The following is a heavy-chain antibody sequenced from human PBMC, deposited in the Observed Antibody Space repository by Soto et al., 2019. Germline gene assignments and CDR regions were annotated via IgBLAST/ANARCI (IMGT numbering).Heavy chain of an antibody. J-gene: IGHJ4*02. Sequence: SETLSLTCTVSGGSISSSSYYWGWIRQPPGKGLEWIGSIYYSGSTYYNPSLKSRVTISVDTSKNQFSLKLSSVTAADTAVYYCARLDIVVVPAAIIDYWGQGTLVTVSS. CDR1: GGSISSSSYY. D-gene: IGHD2-2*03. CDR3: ARLDIVVVPAAIIDY. CDR2: IYYSGST. V-gene: IGHV4-39*01.